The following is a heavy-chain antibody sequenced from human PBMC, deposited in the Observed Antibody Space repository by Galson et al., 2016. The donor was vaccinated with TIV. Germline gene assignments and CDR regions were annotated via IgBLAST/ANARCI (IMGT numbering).Heavy chain of an antibody. CDR1: GVSFTTYG. Sequence: SLRLSCAVSGVSFTTYGMHWVRQAPGKGLSWVAFLRYDGTNPRYADSVKGRFTISRDISKKTLFLQMNSLRPDDTAVYYCAKDSQMLNACPLGLDAWGQGALVTVSS. V-gene: IGHV3-30*02. D-gene: IGHD3-16*01. J-gene: IGHJ5*02. CDR3: AKDSQMLNACPLGLDA. CDR2: LRYDGTNP.